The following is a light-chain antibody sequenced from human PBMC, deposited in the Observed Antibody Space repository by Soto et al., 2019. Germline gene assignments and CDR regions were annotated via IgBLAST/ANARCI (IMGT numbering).Light chain of an antibody. Sequence: ILRTQSPATLSVSPGERATLSCRASHNVGSSVAWYQQNAGQAPRLLTHGASTRPPGIPGRFSGSGSGTEFTLIISSLPSEDFAVYNCQQHKNWPPITFGQGTRLE. CDR3: QQHKNWPPIT. J-gene: IGKJ5*01. V-gene: IGKV3-15*01. CDR1: HNVGSS. CDR2: GAS.